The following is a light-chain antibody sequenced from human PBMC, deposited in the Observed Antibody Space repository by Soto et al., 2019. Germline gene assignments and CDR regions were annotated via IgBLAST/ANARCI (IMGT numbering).Light chain of an antibody. CDR1: SSDVGGYNY. J-gene: IGLJ2*01. CDR3: SSYASGSTRV. CDR2: DVS. V-gene: IGLV2-14*01. Sequence: QSALTQPASVSGSPGQSITLSCTGTSSDVGGYNYVSWYQQHAGKAPKLMIYDVSNRPSGVSNRFSGSKSGTTASLTISGRQAEGEADYYCSSYASGSTRVFGGGTKLPVL.